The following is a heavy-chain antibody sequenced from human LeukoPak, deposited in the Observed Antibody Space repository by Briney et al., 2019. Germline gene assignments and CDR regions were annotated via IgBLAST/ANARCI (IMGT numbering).Heavy chain of an antibody. CDR2: IFHSGSL. Sequence: SETLSLTCTVSDYSISSDDYWGWIRQPPGKGLEWIGSIFHSGSLYYNPSLKSRVTISVDTSKNQFSLKLSSVTAADTAVYYCARGGYYGSGNDFRFDPWGQGTLVTVSS. J-gene: IGHJ5*02. V-gene: IGHV4-38-2*02. CDR1: DYSISSDDY. CDR3: ARGGYYGSGNDFRFDP. D-gene: IGHD3-10*01.